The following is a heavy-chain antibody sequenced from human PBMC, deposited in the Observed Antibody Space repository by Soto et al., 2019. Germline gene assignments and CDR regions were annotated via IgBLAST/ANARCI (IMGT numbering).Heavy chain of an antibody. CDR3: AKEYTSTSRGSFDY. V-gene: IGHV3-23*01. J-gene: IGHJ4*02. D-gene: IGHD5-12*01. CDR1: GFTFSNYA. CDR2: ITGSSGRT. Sequence: EVHLLEFGGGLVQPGGSLRLSCAASGFTFSNYAMNWVRQAPGKGLVWVSGITGSSGRTFYADSVKGRFTISRDNSKTTVYSQMNSVRADDTAVYYCAKEYTSTSRGSFDYWGQGALVNVSS.